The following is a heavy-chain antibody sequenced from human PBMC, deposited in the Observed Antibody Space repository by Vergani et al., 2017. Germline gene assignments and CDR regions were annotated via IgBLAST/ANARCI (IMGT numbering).Heavy chain of an antibody. V-gene: IGHV3-23*01. D-gene: IGHD1-20*01. J-gene: IGHJ4*01. CDR1: GFIFSTYA. Sequence: EVQLLESGGDLVQPGGSLRLSCTASGFIFSTYAMSWVRQAPGKGLGWVSGISASGAPTYYADSVKGRVTISRDNSKNTLYLQMNSLRVEDTAGDYCARAYGRYDWFDYWGQRTLVTVSS. CDR2: ISASGAPT. CDR3: ARAYGRYDWFDY.